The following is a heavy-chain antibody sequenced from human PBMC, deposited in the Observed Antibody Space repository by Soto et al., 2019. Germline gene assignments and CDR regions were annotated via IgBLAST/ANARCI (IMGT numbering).Heavy chain of an antibody. V-gene: IGHV3-33*01. CDR1: GFSFSSYG. CDR2: IWYDGSNK. J-gene: IGHJ3*02. Sequence: QVQLVESGGGVVQSGRSLRLSCAASGFSFSSYGMHWVRQAPGKGLEWVAVIWYDGSNKYYADSVKGRFTSYRDNSKNTLYLLMNSLRAEDTAVYYCARDGSGDRHAFDIWGQGTMVTVSS. D-gene: IGHD3-10*01. CDR3: ARDGSGDRHAFDI.